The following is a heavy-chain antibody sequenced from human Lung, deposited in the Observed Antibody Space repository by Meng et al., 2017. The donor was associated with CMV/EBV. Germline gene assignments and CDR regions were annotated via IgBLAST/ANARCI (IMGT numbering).Heavy chain of an antibody. Sequence: GYYWTWIRQRPGKGLEWIEYIYYSGGTNYNPSLRSRVTISVDTSKNQFSLKLSSVTAADTAMHYCARSVGCSSTYCYTYTSSWYPDYWGQGTLVTVSS. D-gene: IGHD6-13*01. J-gene: IGHJ4*02. V-gene: IGHV4-31*02. CDR2: IYYSGGT. CDR1: GYY. CDR3: ARSVGCSSTYCYTYTSSWYPDY.